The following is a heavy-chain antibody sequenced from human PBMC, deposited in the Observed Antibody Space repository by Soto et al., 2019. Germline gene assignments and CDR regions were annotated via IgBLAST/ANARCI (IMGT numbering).Heavy chain of an antibody. V-gene: IGHV1-69*02. CDR2: IIPILGIA. Sequence: SVKVSCKASGGTFSSYTISWVRQASGQGLEWMGRIIPILGIANYAQKFQGRVTMTANTSTSTAYMELSSLRSEDTAVYYCARLAYYYDSSGYYVDDYYGMDVWGQGTTVTVSS. J-gene: IGHJ6*02. CDR1: GGTFSSYT. D-gene: IGHD3-22*01. CDR3: ARLAYYYDSSGYYVDDYYGMDV.